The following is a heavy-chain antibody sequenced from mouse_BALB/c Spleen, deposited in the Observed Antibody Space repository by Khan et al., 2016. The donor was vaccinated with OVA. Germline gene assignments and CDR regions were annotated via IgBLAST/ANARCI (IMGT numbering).Heavy chain of an antibody. J-gene: IGHJ3*01. CDR1: EYTFTDYN. V-gene: IGHV1S29*02. D-gene: IGHD1-2*01. CDR3: TRSGYGSFAY. Sequence: EVQLQESGPELVKPGASVKISCKASEYTFTDYNMDWVKQSHGKSLEWIGFIYPNDGGTGYNQKFKAKATMTVDISSSTAYMELRSLTSEDSAVYYCTRSGYGSFAYWGQGTLVTVSA. CDR2: IYPNDGGT.